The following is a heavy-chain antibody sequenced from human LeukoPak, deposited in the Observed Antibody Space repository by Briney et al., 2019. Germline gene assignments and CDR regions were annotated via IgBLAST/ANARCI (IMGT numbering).Heavy chain of an antibody. CDR1: GFTFSSYA. Sequence: AGGSLRFSCAASGFTFSSYARSGVRQAPGKGLEWVSAISGSGGSTYYADSVKGRFTISRDKSKNTLYLQMNSLRAEDTAVYYCAKGEYSSSSAYFDYWGQGTLVTVPS. J-gene: IGHJ4*02. CDR3: AKGEYSSSSAYFDY. D-gene: IGHD6-6*01. CDR2: ISGSGGST. V-gene: IGHV3-23*01.